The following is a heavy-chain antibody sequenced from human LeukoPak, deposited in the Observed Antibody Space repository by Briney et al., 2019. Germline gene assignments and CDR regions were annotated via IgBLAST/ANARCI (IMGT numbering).Heavy chain of an antibody. CDR1: GFTFSSYS. CDR2: ISSSSSYI. CDR3: ARAGSGSYVGYSFDY. D-gene: IGHD6-19*01. V-gene: IGHV3-21*01. J-gene: IGHJ4*02. Sequence: GGSLRLSCAASGFTFSSYSMNWVRQAPGKGLEWVSSISSSSSYIYYADSVKGRFTISRDNAKNSLYLQMDSLRAEDTAVYYCARAGSGSYVGYSFDYWGQGALVTVSS.